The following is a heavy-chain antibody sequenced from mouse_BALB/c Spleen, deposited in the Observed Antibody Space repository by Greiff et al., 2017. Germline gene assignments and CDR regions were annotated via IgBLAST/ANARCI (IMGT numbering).Heavy chain of an antibody. CDR3: ARPRYYGFLYAMDD. Sequence: EVHLVESGGGLVKPGGSLKLSCAASGFAFSSYDMSWVRQTPEKRLEWVAYISSGGGSTYYPDTVKGRFTISRDNAKNTLYLQMSSLKSEDTAVYYCARPRYYGFLYAMDDWGQGTSVTVSS. J-gene: IGHJ4*01. CDR2: ISSGGGST. D-gene: IGHD2-1*01. CDR1: GFAFSSYD. V-gene: IGHV5-12-1*01.